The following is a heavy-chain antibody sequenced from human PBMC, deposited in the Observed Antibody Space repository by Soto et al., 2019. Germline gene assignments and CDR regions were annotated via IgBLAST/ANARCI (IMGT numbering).Heavy chain of an antibody. Sequence: EVQLVESGGGLIQPGGSLRLSCVASGFTVSTYYMSWVRQAPGKGLEWVSIIYSGGTTYYADSVNGRFTISRDNSKNTVYLQMNSLRAEDTALYYCARTSSSRGNNFHYYAMDVWGQGTTVTVSS. CDR3: ARTSSSRGNNFHYYAMDV. J-gene: IGHJ6*01. CDR1: GFTVSTYY. CDR2: IYSGGTT. D-gene: IGHD6-13*01. V-gene: IGHV3-53*01.